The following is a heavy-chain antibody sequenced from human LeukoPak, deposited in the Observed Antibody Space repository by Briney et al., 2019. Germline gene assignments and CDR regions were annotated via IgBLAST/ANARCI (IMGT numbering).Heavy chain of an antibody. J-gene: IGHJ4*02. CDR2: ISWNSGSI. D-gene: IGHD5-12*01. CDR3: AKDRAYSGYDGFDY. Sequence: PGGSLRLSCAASGFTFDDYAMHWVRQAPGKGLEWVSGISWNSGSIGYADSVKGRFTISRDNAKNSLYLQMNSLRAEDTALYYCAKDRAYSGYDGFDYWGQGTLVTVSS. V-gene: IGHV3-9*01. CDR1: GFTFDDYA.